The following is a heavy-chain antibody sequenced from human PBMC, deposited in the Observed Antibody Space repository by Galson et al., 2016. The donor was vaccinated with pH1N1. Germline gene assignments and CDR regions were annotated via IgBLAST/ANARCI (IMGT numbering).Heavy chain of an antibody. CDR2: IYSGGDT. Sequence: SLRLSCAASGVTVSNNYMILVRQAPGKGLEWVSCIYSGGDTYYADSVKGRFTVSRDSSKNTVTLQMNSLRADDTAVYYCARDTGAWGQGTLVTVSS. CDR1: GVTVSNNY. J-gene: IGHJ5*02. CDR3: ARDTGA. D-gene: IGHD7-27*01. V-gene: IGHV3-53*01.